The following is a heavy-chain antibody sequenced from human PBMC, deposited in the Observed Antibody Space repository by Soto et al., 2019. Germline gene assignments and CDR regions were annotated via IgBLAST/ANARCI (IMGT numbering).Heavy chain of an antibody. CDR2: IYHSGST. D-gene: IGHD6-13*01. J-gene: IGHJ4*02. Sequence: PSETLSLTCAVSGGSISSGGYSWSWIRQPPGKGLEWIGYIYHSGSTYYNPSLKSRVTISVDKSKNHLSLKLNSVTAADTAVYYCARSLDSSSVPDFDYWGQGAVVTVSS. CDR1: GGSISSGGYS. CDR3: ARSLDSSSVPDFDY. V-gene: IGHV4-30-2*01.